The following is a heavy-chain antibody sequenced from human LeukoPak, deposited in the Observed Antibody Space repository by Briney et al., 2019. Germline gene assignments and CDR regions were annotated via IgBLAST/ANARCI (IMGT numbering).Heavy chain of an antibody. J-gene: IGHJ3*02. D-gene: IGHD3-10*01. V-gene: IGHV4-61*02. CDR2: IYTSGST. CDR1: GGSISSGSYY. Sequence: PSETLSLTCTVSGGSISSGSYYWSWIRQPAGKGLEWIGRIYTSGSTNYNPSLKSRVTISVDTSKNQFSLKLSSVTAADTAIYYCARDRSYYGSGSAAFDIWGQGTMVTVS. CDR3: ARDRSYYGSGSAAFDI.